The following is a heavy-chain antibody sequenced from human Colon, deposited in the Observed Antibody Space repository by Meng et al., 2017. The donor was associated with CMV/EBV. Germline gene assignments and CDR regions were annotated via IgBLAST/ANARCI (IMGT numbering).Heavy chain of an antibody. J-gene: IGHJ5*02. Sequence: FTDYYLHGVRQAPGQGLEWLGWINPNGGGTDYAQTFQGRVSMTRDGSLNTAYLEVRRLTSDDTAVYYCARVKCGTTSCAQGQGLDTWGQGTLVTVSS. V-gene: IGHV1-2*02. CDR2: INPNGGGT. CDR1: FTDYY. CDR3: ARVKCGTTSCAQGQGLDT. D-gene: IGHD1/OR15-1a*01.